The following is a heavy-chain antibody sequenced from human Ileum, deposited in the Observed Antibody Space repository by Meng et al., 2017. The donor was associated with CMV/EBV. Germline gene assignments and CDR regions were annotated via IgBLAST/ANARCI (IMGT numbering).Heavy chain of an antibody. CDR1: GFTFSSYW. CDR3: ARDGNAGATMDY. D-gene: IGHD1-26*01. J-gene: IGHJ4*02. Sequence: GESLKISCAASGFTFSSYWMSWVRQAPGKGLEWVSSIDSSSSYIYYADSLKGRFTISRDNAKKSLYLQMNSLRAEDTAVYYCARDGNAGATMDYWGQGTLVTVSS. V-gene: IGHV3-21*01. CDR2: IDSSSSYI.